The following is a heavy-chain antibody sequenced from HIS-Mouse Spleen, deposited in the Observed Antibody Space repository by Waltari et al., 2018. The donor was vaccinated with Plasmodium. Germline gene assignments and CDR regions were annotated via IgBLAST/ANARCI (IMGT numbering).Heavy chain of an antibody. CDR2: IYYSGST. CDR3: ARGGYSSSSYYFDY. V-gene: IGHV4-59*01. D-gene: IGHD6-6*01. Sequence: VQLQESGPGLVKPSETLSLTCTVSGGPISRYHWSWSPPPPGKGLEWIAYIYYSGSTNYKPSLKSRVTISVDTSKNQFSLKLSSVTAADTAVFYCARGGYSSSSYYFDYWGQGTLVTVSS. J-gene: IGHJ4*02. CDR1: GGPISRYH.